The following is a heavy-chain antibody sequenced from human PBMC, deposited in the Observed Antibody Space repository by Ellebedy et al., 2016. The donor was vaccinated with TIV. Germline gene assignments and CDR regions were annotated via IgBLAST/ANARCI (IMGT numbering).Heavy chain of an antibody. D-gene: IGHD4-11*01. V-gene: IGHV3-7*01. CDR2: INEDGSDR. CDR1: GFTFSSHW. Sequence: PGGSLRLSCAASGFTFSSHWMNWVRQAPGKGLEWVANINEDGSDRYYVVSVKGRFTISRDNAKSPLYLQMNSLRAEDTAVYYCVRESYRNYTWGTTGFDSWGQGTLVTASS. CDR3: VRESYRNYTWGTTGFDS. J-gene: IGHJ5*01.